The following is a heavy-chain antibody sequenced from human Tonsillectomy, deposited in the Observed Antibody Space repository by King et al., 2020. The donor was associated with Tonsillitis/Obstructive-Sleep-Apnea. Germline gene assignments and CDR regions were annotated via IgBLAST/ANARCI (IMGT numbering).Heavy chain of an antibody. V-gene: IGHV3-30*18. CDR2: ISYDGSNK. D-gene: IGHD1-26*01. Sequence: QLVQSGGGVVQPGRSLRLSCAASGFTFSSYGMHWVRQAPGKGLEWVAVISYDGSNKYYADSVKGRFTISRDNSENTLYLQMNSLRAEDTAVYYCAKDPLGWELTDQGDYFDYWGQGTLVTVSS. CDR3: AKDPLGWELTDQGDYFDY. J-gene: IGHJ4*02. CDR1: GFTFSSYG.